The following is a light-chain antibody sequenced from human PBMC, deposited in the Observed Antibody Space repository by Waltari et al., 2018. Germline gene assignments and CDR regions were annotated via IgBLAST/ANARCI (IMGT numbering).Light chain of an antibody. CDR1: QSVLYSSNNKNY. CDR3: QQYYSTLPT. J-gene: IGKJ3*01. V-gene: IGKV4-1*01. CDR2: WAS. Sequence: DIVMTQSPDSLTVSLGERATINCKPSQSVLYSSNNKNYLAWYQQKPGQPPKLLIYWASTRESRVPDRFSGSGSGTDFTLTISSLQAEDVAVYYCQQYYSTLPTFGPGTKVDIK.